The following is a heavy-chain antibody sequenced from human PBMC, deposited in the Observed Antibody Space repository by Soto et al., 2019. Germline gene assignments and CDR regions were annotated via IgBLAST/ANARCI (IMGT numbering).Heavy chain of an antibody. J-gene: IGHJ5*02. CDR3: ARAFVVVVASAFDH. Sequence: QSLTCTVSGGSVSSGSYYWSWIRQPPGKGLEWIGYIYYSGSTNYNPSLKSRVTISVDTSKNQFSLKLSSVTAADTAVYYCARAFVVVVASAFDHWGQGTLVTVSS. V-gene: IGHV4-61*01. D-gene: IGHD2-15*01. CDR1: GGSVSSGSYY. CDR2: IYYSGST.